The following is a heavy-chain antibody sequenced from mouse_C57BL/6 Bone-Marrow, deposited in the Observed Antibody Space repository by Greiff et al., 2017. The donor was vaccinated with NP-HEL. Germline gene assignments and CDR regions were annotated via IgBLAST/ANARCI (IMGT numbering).Heavy chain of an antibody. CDR1: GYTFTSYW. CDR2: IYPSDSET. CDR3: ARLGSLIFITTGAVFDY. V-gene: IGHV1-61*01. D-gene: IGHD1-2*01. Sequence: QVQLQQPGAELVRPGSSVKLSCKASGYTFTSYWMDWVKQRPGQGLEWIGNIYPSDSETHYNQKFKDKATLTVDKSSSTAYMQLSSLTSEDSAVYYWARLGSLIFITTGAVFDYWGQGTTLTVSS. J-gene: IGHJ2*01.